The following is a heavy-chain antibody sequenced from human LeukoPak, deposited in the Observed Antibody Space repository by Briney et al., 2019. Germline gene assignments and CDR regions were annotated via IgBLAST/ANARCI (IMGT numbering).Heavy chain of an antibody. CDR1: GGSISSYY. CDR2: IYYSGST. V-gene: IGHV4-59*01. Sequence: SETLSLTCTVSGGSISSYYWSWIRQPPGKGLEWIGYIYYSGSTNYNPSLKSRVTISVDTSKNQFSLKLSSVTAADTAVYYCARDVTPYYFDYWGQGTLVTVSS. D-gene: IGHD1-14*01. CDR3: ARDVTPYYFDY. J-gene: IGHJ4*02.